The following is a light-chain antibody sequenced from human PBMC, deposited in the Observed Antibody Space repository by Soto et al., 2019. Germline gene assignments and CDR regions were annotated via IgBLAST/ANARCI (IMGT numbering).Light chain of an antibody. CDR3: SSYAGNNNLV. V-gene: IGLV2-8*01. J-gene: IGLJ2*01. CDR1: SSDVGGYNY. Sequence: QSALTQPPSASGSPGQSVTISCTGKSSDVGGYNYVSWYQQHPGKAPKLMIYEVTKRSSGVPDRFSGSKSGNTASLTVSGLQAEDEADYYCSSYAGNNNLVFGGGTKLTVL. CDR2: EVT.